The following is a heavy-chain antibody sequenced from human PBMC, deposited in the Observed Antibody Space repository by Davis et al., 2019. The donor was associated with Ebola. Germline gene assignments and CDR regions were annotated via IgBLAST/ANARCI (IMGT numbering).Heavy chain of an antibody. D-gene: IGHD7-27*01. V-gene: IGHV4-59*01. CDR1: GGSISSYY. Sequence: PSETLSLTCTVSGGSISSYYWSWIRQPPGKGLEWIGYIYYSGSTNYNPSLKSRVTISVDTSKNQFSLKLSSVTAADTAVYYCARKKLGLFDYWGQGTLVTVSS. J-gene: IGHJ4*02. CDR3: ARKKLGLFDY. CDR2: IYYSGST.